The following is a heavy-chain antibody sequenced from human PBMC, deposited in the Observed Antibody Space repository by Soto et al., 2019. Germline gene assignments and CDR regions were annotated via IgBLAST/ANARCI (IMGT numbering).Heavy chain of an antibody. D-gene: IGHD3-10*02. CDR1: GFSLSASGAS. CDR3: VHRLDVPGLAFDP. J-gene: IGHJ5*02. Sequence: SGPTLVNPTQTLRLTCAFSGFSLSASGASVGWIRQPPGKALEWLAHIYWNDDKRYSPSLRSRLTISKDTSKNQVVLTFTNMDPADTGTYYCVHRLDVPGLAFDPWGQGTLVTV. V-gene: IGHV2-5*01. CDR2: IYWNDDK.